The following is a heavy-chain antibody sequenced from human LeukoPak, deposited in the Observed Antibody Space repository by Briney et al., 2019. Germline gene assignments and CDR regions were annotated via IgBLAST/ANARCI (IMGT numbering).Heavy chain of an antibody. J-gene: IGHJ4*02. CDR1: GFTFDDYA. CDR2: ISWNSGSI. Sequence: PGGSLRLSCAASGFTFDDYAMHWVRQAPGKGLEWVSGISWNSGSIGYADSVKGRFTISRDNAKNSLYLQMNSLRAEDMALYYCAKDIAARPSHSDYWGQGTLVTVSS. CDR3: AKDIAARPSHSDY. V-gene: IGHV3-9*03. D-gene: IGHD6-6*01.